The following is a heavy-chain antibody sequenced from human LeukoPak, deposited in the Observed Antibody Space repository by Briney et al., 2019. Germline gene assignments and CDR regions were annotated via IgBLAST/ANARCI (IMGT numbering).Heavy chain of an antibody. CDR1: GGSISSSSYY. CDR3: ARGPFYDSSGYYYGHYYYYYYMDV. D-gene: IGHD3-22*01. CDR2: IYYSGST. Sequence: SETLSLTCTVSGGSISSSSYYWGWIRQPPGKGLEWIGSIYYSGSTYYNPSLKSRVTISVDTSKNQFSLKLSSVTAADTAVYYCARGPFYDSSGYYYGHYYYYYYMDVWGKGTTVTVSS. J-gene: IGHJ6*03. V-gene: IGHV4-39*07.